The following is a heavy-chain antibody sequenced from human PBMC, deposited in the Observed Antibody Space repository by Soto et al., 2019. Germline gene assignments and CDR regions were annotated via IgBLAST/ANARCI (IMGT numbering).Heavy chain of an antibody. Sequence: GGSLRLSCSASGFNFSSHWMHWVRQAPGKGLVWASRVDRYGSRTNYADAVKGRFTVSRDNAKNTLYLQMDSLTVDDAGVYYCARGVGASSGYFDVWGQGTSVTVSS. CDR2: VDRYGSRT. V-gene: IGHV3-74*01. CDR3: ARGVGASSGYFDV. J-gene: IGHJ6*02. CDR1: GFNFSSHW. D-gene: IGHD1-26*01.